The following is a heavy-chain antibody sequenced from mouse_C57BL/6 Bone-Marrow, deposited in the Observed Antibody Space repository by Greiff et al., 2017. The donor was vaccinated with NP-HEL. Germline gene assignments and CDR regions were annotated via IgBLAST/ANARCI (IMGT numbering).Heavy chain of an antibody. CDR3: ARNLPTYYSNPFDY. J-gene: IGHJ2*01. V-gene: IGHV1-59*01. CDR1: GYTFTSYW. CDR2: IDPSDSYT. D-gene: IGHD2-5*01. Sequence: QVQLKQPGAELVRPGTSVKLSCKASGYTFTSYWMHWVKQRPGQGLEWIGVIDPSDSYTNYNQKFKGKATLTVDTSSSTAYTQLSSLTSEDSAVYYCARNLPTYYSNPFDYWGQGTTLTVSS.